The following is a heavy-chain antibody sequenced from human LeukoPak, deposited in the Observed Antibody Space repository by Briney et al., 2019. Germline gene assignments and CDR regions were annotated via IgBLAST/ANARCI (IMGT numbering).Heavy chain of an antibody. V-gene: IGHV1-18*01. CDR2: ISAYNGIT. Sequence: AASVKVSCKASGYTFTSYGISWVRQAPGQGLEWMGWISAYNGITNYAQKLQGRVTMTTDTSTSTAYMELRSLRSGDTAVYYCARDLGWVQLWSYDSYYYYYMDVWGKGTTVTVSS. J-gene: IGHJ6*03. CDR3: ARDLGWVQLWSYDSYYYYYMDV. D-gene: IGHD5-18*01. CDR1: GYTFTSYG.